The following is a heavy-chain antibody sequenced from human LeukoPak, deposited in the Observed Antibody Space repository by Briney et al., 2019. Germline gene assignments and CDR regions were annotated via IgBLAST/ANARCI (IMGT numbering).Heavy chain of an antibody. CDR3: AREVGQLLQMGNWFDP. Sequence: GRSLRLSCAASGFTFSSYGMHWVRQAPGKGLEWVAVIWYDGSNKYYADSVEGRFTISRDNSKNTLYLQMNSLRAEDTAVYYCAREVGQLLQMGNWFDPWGQGTLVTVSS. J-gene: IGHJ5*02. V-gene: IGHV3-33*01. CDR1: GFTFSSYG. D-gene: IGHD2-2*01. CDR2: IWYDGSNK.